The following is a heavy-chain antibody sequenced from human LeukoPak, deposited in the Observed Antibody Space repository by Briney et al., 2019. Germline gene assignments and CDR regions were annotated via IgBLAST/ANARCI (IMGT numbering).Heavy chain of an antibody. Sequence: GGSLRLSCAASAFTFSSYSMSWVRQAPGKGLEWVANIKKDVSEKYYVDSVKGRFTISRDNAKNSLYLQMNSLRVEDTAVYYCARDRAVSGRYFFDYWGQGTLVTVSS. D-gene: IGHD6-13*01. CDR3: ARDRAVSGRYFFDY. CDR1: AFTFSSYS. V-gene: IGHV3-7*01. CDR2: IKKDVSEK. J-gene: IGHJ4*02.